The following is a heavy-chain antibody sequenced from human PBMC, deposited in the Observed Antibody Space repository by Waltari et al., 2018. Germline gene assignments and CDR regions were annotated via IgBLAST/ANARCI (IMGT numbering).Heavy chain of an antibody. V-gene: IGHV1-18*01. CDR1: GYTFIAYG. D-gene: IGHD2-15*01. J-gene: IGHJ4*02. Sequence: QVQLVQSGGEVKKPGASVKVSCNSSGYTFIAYGITWVRQAPGQGLEWMGWISGKNGDTNYAQKRQGRVTMTTDTSTSTTYMELRSLRSDDTAVYYCARAQALYCSVRSCYSPIDYWGQGTLVTLSS. CDR3: ARAQALYCSVRSCYSPIDY. CDR2: ISGKNGDT.